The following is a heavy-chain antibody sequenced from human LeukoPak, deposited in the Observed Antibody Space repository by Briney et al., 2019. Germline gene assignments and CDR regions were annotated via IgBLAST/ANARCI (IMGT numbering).Heavy chain of an antibody. J-gene: IGHJ3*02. CDR1: GFTVSTNY. CDR3: ARDSGRFDVFDI. CDR2: IYSDGRT. V-gene: IGHV3-53*01. Sequence: GGSLRLSCAASGFTVSTNYMSWVRQAPGKGLEWVSVIYSDGRTYYADSVKGRFTISRDKSKNTLYLQMNSLRAEDTAVYYCARDSGRFDVFDIWGQGTMVTVSS. D-gene: IGHD3-10*01.